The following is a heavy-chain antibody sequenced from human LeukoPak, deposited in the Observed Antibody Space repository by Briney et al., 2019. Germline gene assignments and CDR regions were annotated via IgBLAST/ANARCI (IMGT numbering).Heavy chain of an antibody. Sequence: SQTLSLTCSVSGGSFSSVTLYWSWIRQPAGKGLEWIGRGNARGSTDSNPSLRSRVTVSVDTSKNQVSLRLSSVTAADTAVYYCAKESTGTGRYNWYDLWGQGTLVTVSS. V-gene: IGHV4-61*02. CDR3: AKESTGTGRYNWYDL. D-gene: IGHD5-24*01. J-gene: IGHJ4*02. CDR2: GNARGST. CDR1: GGSFSSVTLY.